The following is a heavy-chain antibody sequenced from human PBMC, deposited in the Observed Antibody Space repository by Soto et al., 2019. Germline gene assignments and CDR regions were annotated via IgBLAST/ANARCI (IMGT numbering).Heavy chain of an antibody. D-gene: IGHD2-15*01. CDR1: GGSISSSSYY. CDR2: IFYSGSA. V-gene: IGHV4-39*01. CDR3: SRLSQYCTAGSFYPGHFDP. J-gene: IGHJ5*02. Sequence: PSEILSLTCTVSGGSISSSSYYWGWIRQPPGKGLEWIGSIFYSGSAYYTPSLKSRVTISVDTSKNQFSLKLSSVTAADTAVYYFSRLSQYCTAGSFYPGHFDPGGKGPLVTVSS.